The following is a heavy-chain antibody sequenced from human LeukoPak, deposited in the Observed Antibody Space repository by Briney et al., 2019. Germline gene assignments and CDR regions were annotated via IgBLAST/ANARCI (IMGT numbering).Heavy chain of an antibody. CDR2: ISYDGSNK. V-gene: IGHV3-30-3*01. D-gene: IGHD2-21*02. CDR1: GFTFSSYA. CDR3: ARAADSVPTEDAFDI. Sequence: GGSLRLSCAASGFTFSSYAMHWVRQAPGKGLEWVAVISYDGSNKYYADSVKGRFTISRDNSKNTLYLQMNSLRAEDTAVYYCARAADSVPTEDAFDIWGQGTMVTVSS. J-gene: IGHJ3*02.